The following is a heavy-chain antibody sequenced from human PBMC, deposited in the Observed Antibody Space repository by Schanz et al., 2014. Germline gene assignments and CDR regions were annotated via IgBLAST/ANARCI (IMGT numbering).Heavy chain of an antibody. Sequence: QPQLQESGPGLVKPSETLSLTCAVSGAYLSSNPSSFSFILPTPGKGLEWIGGLYFGGSTYSNPSLESRVTMSIDTSKNQVSLKVTSVSAADTAIYYCAIIGGPGTYHLDPWGQGTLVTVSS. J-gene: IGHJ5*02. CDR2: LYFGGST. CDR1: GAYLSSNPSS. V-gene: IGHV4-39*01. CDR3: AIIGGPGTYHLDP. D-gene: IGHD3-10*01.